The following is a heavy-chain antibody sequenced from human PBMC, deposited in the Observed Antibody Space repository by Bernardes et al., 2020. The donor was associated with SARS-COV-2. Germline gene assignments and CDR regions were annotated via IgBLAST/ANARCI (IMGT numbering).Heavy chain of an antibody. D-gene: IGHD1-26*01. CDR3: ARLGGATDIGEI. CDR2: IYYSGST. V-gene: IGHV4-39*01. Sequence: SETLSLTCTVSGGSISSSSYYWGWIRQPPGKGLEWIGSIYYSGSTYYNPSLKSRVTISVDTSKNQFSLKLSSVTAADTAVYYCARLGGATDIGEIWGQGTLVTVSS. J-gene: IGHJ4*02. CDR1: GGSISSSSYY.